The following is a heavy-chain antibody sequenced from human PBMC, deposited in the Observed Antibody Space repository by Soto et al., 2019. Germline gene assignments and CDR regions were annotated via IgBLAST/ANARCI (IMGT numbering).Heavy chain of an antibody. D-gene: IGHD5-12*01. V-gene: IGHV3-53*01. CDR3: HGYGY. CDR2: IYTGGTT. Sequence: EVQLVESGGGLIQPGGSLRLSCVVSGFTVSSSNYMSWVRQAPGKGLEWVSVIYTGGTTYYADSVKGRFTISRDNSKNPMYLQMNSLRAEDTAVYYCHGYGYWGQGTLVTVSS. CDR1: GFTVSSSNY. J-gene: IGHJ4*02.